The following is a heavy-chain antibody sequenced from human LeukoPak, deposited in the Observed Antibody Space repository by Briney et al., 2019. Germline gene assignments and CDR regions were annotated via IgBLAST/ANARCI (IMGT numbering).Heavy chain of an antibody. CDR2: IVVGSGNT. V-gene: IGHV1-58*01. Sequence: SVKVSCKASGFTFTSSAVQWVRQARGQRLEWIGWIVVGSGNTNYAQKFQERVTITRDMSTSTAYMELSSLRSEDTAVYYCATILTGYYFPDCWGQGTLVTVSS. J-gene: IGHJ4*02. CDR3: ATILTGYYFPDC. D-gene: IGHD3-9*01. CDR1: GFTFTSSA.